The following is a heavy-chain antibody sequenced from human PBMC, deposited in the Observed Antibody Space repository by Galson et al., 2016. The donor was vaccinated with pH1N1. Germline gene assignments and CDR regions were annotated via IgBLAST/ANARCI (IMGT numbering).Heavy chain of an antibody. D-gene: IGHD1-26*01. J-gene: IGHJ4*02. CDR1: GFDFSSYG. CDR2: MWHDGSHE. CDR3: ARDSSLWSAEWELFDY. V-gene: IGHV3-33*07. Sequence: SLRLSCAASGFDFSSYGMFWVRQAPRKGLEWVAAMWHDGSHEYYSDSVNGRFTISRDNSKNTLYLQMDRLTGEDTAVYYCARDSSLWSAEWELFDYWGQGTLVTVSS.